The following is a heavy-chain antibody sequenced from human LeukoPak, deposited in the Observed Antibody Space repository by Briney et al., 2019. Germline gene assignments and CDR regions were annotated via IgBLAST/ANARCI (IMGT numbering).Heavy chain of an antibody. CDR3: ARSSSWSFFDY. CDR1: GFTVSSNY. V-gene: IGHV3-66*01. CDR2: IYSGGST. D-gene: IGHD6-13*01. Sequence: GGSLRLSCAASGFTVSSNYMSWVRQAPGKGLEWVSVIYSGGSTYYADSVKGRFTISRDNSKNTLYLQMNSLRAEDTAVYYCARSSSWSFFDYWGQGTLVTVSS. J-gene: IGHJ4*02.